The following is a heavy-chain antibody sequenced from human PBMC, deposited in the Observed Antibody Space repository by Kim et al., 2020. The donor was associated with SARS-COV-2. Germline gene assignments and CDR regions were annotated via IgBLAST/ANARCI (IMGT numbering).Heavy chain of an antibody. J-gene: IGHJ4*02. CDR3: ARARGCDY. D-gene: IGHD6-19*01. V-gene: IGHV3-7*03. CDR2: INLDGSEK. CDR1: GFTFSSHW. Sequence: GGSLRLSCAGSGFTFSSHWMSWVRQAPGKGLEWVANINLDGSEKYYVDSVKGRFTISRDNAKNSRYLQMNSLRVDDTAVYYCARARGCDYLGQGTPVTVSS.